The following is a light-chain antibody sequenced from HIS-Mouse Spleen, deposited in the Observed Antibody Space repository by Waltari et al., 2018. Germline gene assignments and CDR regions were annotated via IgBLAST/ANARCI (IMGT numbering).Light chain of an antibody. CDR2: EGS. Sequence: QSALTQPASVSGSPGQSITIPCTGTSSDVGRYNLVPWYQQHPGKAPKLMIYEGSKRPSGVSNRFSGSKSANTASLTISGLQAEDEADYYCCSYAGSSTYVVFGGGTKLTVL. CDR1: SSDVGRYNL. CDR3: CSYAGSSTYVV. V-gene: IGLV2-23*01. J-gene: IGLJ2*01.